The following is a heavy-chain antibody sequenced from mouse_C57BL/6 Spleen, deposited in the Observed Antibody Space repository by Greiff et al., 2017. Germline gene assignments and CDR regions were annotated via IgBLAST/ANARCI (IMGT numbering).Heavy chain of an antibody. CDR3: ARAHSNYLDY. D-gene: IGHD2-5*01. V-gene: IGHV1-80*01. CDR1: GYAFSSYW. CDR2: IYPGDGDT. Sequence: QVQLKESGAELVKPGASVKISCKASGYAFSSYWMNWVKQRPGKGLEWIGQIYPGDGDTNYNGKFKGKATLTADKSSSTAYMQLSSLTSEDSAVYFCARAHSNYLDYWGQGTTLTVSA. J-gene: IGHJ2*01.